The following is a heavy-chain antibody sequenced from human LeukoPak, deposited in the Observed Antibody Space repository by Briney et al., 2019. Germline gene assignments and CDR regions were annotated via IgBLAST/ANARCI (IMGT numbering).Heavy chain of an antibody. CDR2: ICYDGGNI. D-gene: IGHD3-22*01. J-gene: IGHJ3*02. CDR3: ARGSIYYDSSGYYSFDAFDI. Sequence: PGGSLRLSCAASGFTFSSYGMHWVRQAPGKGLEWVAVICYDGGNIYYADSVKGRFTISRDNSKNTLYLQMNSLRAEDTAVYYCARGSIYYDSSGYYSFDAFDIWGQGTMVTVSS. V-gene: IGHV3-33*01. CDR1: GFTFSSYG.